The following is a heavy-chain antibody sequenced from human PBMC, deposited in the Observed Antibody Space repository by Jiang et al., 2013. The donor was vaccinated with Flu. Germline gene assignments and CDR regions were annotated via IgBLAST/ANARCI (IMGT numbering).Heavy chain of an antibody. J-gene: IGHJ6*02. Sequence: TLTCTFYGFSLYTNGVGVAWVRQTPGKALEWLALIYWNGDERYSPSLKTRLTITKDASRNQVVLKMTNVGPVDTATYFCAHVAGGDAYSYDYYNGLDFWGQGTTVTVSS. CDR1: GFSLYTNGVG. V-gene: IGHV2-5*01. CDR2: IYWNGDE. D-gene: IGHD5-24*01. CDR3: AHVAGGDAYSYDYYNGLDF.